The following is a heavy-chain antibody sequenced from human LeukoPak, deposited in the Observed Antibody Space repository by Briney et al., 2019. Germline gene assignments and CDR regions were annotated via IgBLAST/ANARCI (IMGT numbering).Heavy chain of an antibody. CDR1: GFTFNSYT. CDR3: ARDGYGGNFYYFDY. V-gene: IGHV4-38-2*02. Sequence: GSLRLSCAASGFTFNSYTMNWVRQAPGKGLEWIGSIYHSGSTYYNPSLKSRVTISVDTSKNQFSLKLSSVTAADTAVYYCARDGYGGNFYYFDYWGQGTLVTVSP. D-gene: IGHD4-23*01. J-gene: IGHJ4*02. CDR2: IYHSGST.